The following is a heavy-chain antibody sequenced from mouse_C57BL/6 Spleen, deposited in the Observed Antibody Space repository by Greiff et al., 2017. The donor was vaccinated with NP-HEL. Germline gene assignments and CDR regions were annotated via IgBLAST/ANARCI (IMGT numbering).Heavy chain of an antibody. J-gene: IGHJ3*01. CDR1: GFNITDYY. CDR2: IDPEDGDT. V-gene: IGHV14-1*01. D-gene: IGHD1-1*01. CDR3: ATHGSSFAY. Sequence: EVNVVESGAELVRPGASVKLSCTASGFNITDYYMHWVKQRPEQGLEWIGRIDPEDGDTEYAPKFQGKATMTADTSSNTAYLQLSSLTSEDTAVYYCATHGSSFAYWGQGTLVTVSA.